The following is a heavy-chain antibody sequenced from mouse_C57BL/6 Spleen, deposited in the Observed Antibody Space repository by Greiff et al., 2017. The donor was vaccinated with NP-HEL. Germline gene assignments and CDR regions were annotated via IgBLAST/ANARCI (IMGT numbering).Heavy chain of an antibody. CDR3: ARLRDYDWFAY. V-gene: IGHV1-54*01. D-gene: IGHD2-4*01. CDR1: GYAFTNYL. CDR2: INPGSGGT. J-gene: IGHJ3*01. Sequence: QVQLKQSGAELVRPGTSVKVSCKASGYAFTNYLIEWVKQRPGQGLEWIGVINPGSGGTNYNEKFKGKATLTADKSSSTAYIQLSSLTSEDSAVYFCARLRDYDWFAYWGQGTLVTVSA.